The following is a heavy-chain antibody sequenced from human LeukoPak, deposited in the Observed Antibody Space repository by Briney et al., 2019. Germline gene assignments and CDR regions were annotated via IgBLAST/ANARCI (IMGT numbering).Heavy chain of an antibody. J-gene: IGHJ4*02. D-gene: IGHD3-9*01. CDR3: ARGGGYDILTGFNPFDY. CDR2: INSDGSSR. CDR1: GFTFSSYW. V-gene: IGHV3-74*01. Sequence: GGSLRLSCAASGFTFSSYWIHWVRQAPGKGLVWVSRINSDGSSRTYADSVKGRFTISRDNAKNTLYLQMNSLRAEDSAVYYCARGGGYDILTGFNPFDYWGQGTLVTVSS.